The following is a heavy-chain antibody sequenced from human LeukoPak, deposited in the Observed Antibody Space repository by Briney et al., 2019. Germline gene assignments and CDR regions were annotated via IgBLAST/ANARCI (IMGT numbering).Heavy chain of an antibody. CDR1: GFTFTSSA. V-gene: IGHV1-58*01. CDR2: IVVGSGNT. Sequence: GASVKVSCKASGFTFTSSAVQWVRQARGQRLEWIGWIVVGSGNTNYAQKFQERVTITRDMSTSTAYMELSSLRSEDTAVYYCAADRPGSGYPPGGYWGQGTLVTVSS. CDR3: AADRPGSGYPPGGY. D-gene: IGHD3-22*01. J-gene: IGHJ4*02.